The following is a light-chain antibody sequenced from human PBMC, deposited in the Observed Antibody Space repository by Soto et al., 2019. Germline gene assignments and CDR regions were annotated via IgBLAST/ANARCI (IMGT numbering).Light chain of an antibody. J-gene: IGLJ2*01. CDR2: DVS. Sequence: QSVLTQPASVSGSPGQSITISCTGTSSDVGYYNYVSWYQQHPGKAPKLIIYDVSNRPSGVSNRFSGSKSGNTASLTISGLQAEDEADYYCNSYTTTSTLVLLGGGTKLTVL. V-gene: IGLV2-14*03. CDR3: NSYTTTSTLVL. CDR1: SSDVGYYNY.